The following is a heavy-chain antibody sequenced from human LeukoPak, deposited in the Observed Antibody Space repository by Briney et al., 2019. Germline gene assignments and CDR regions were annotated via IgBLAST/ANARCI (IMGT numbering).Heavy chain of an antibody. J-gene: IGHJ5*02. CDR2: INPNSGGT. D-gene: IGHD3-3*01. CDR3: ARGQYYDFWSGLRSWFDP. V-gene: IGHV1-2*02. Sequence: ASVKVSCKASGYTFTGYYMHWVRQAPGQGLEWMGWINPNSGGTNYAQKFQGRVTMTRDTSISTAYMELSRLRSDDTAVYYCARGQYYDFWSGLRSWFDPWGQGTLVTVSS. CDR1: GYTFTGYY.